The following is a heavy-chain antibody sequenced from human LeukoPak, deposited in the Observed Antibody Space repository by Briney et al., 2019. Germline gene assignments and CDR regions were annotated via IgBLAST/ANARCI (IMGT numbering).Heavy chain of an antibody. CDR3: ARSGQQLVAFDY. D-gene: IGHD6-13*01. CDR1: GFTFSRYW. CDR2: ISGSGSTI. J-gene: IGHJ4*02. V-gene: IGHV3-48*04. Sequence: PGGSLRLSCAASGFTFSRYWMSWVRQAPGKGLEWVSYISGSGSTIYYADSVKGRFTISRDNAKNSLYLQMNSLRAEDTAVYYCARSGQQLVAFDYWGQGTLVTVSS.